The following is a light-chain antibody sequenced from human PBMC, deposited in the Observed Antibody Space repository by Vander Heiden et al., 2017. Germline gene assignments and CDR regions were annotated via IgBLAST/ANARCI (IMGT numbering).Light chain of an antibody. CDR2: AAS. CDR3: QHYSAYPLT. Sequence: DIQMTQSPSSVSASVGDRVIITCRASQGIKNHLGWFQHKPGKAPRSRIYAASTLQSGAPSRFSGSGSGTDFTLTISSLQPEDFATYYCQHYSAYPLTFGGGTKVEI. J-gene: IGKJ4*01. CDR1: QGIKNH. V-gene: IGKV1-16*01.